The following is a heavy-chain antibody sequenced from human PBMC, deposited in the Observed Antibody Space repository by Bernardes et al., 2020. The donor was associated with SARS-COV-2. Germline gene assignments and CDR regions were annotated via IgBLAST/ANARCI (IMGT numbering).Heavy chain of an antibody. CDR3: AREGRRTSSYDS. D-gene: IGHD2-2*01. V-gene: IGHV3-21*01. CDR2: ISSGRSYI. Sequence: GGSLRLSCAASGFTFSSYSMNWVRQAPGKGLELVSSISSGRSYIYYVDSVKGRFTISRDNAQNSLYLQMNSLRAEDTAVYYCAREGRRTSSYDSWGQGTLVTVSS. CDR1: GFTFSSYS. J-gene: IGHJ5*01.